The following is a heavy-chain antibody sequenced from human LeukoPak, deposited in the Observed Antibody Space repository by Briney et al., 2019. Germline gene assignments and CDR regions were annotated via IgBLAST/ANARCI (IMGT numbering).Heavy chain of an antibody. Sequence: SETLSLTCTVSGGSICGFYWSWLRQPPGNELEWIAYTHISGNSGYNPSLQSRVTISLDTSKNQFSLRLTSVTAADTAVYYCARGQGGSYSLFLYYMDVWGKGTTVTVSS. J-gene: IGHJ6*03. CDR2: THISGNS. CDR1: GGSICGFY. CDR3: ARGQGGSYSLFLYYMDV. D-gene: IGHD1-26*01. V-gene: IGHV4-4*09.